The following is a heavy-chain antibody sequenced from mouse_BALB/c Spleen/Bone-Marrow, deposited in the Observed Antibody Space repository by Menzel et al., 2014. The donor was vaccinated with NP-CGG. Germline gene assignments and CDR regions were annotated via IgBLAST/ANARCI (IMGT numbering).Heavy chain of an antibody. Sequence: QVQLKESGAELVKPGASVKLSCKASGYTFTSYYMYWVKQRPGQGLEWIGEINPSDGGTSFNEKFKSKATLTVDKSSNTAYVQLSSLTSEDSAVYHCTRSNYGYWFFDVWGAGTTVTVSS. D-gene: IGHD1-1*01. CDR3: TRSNYGYWFFDV. V-gene: IGHV1S81*02. J-gene: IGHJ1*01. CDR2: INPSDGGT. CDR1: GYTFTSYY.